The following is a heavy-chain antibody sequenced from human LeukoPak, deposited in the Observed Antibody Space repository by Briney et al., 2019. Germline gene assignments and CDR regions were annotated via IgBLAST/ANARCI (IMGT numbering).Heavy chain of an antibody. D-gene: IGHD6-13*01. Sequence: PGGSLRLSCAASGFTFSSYAMHWVRQAPGKGLEWVAVISYDGSNKYYADSVKGRFTISRDNSKNTLYLQMNSLRAEDTAVYYCAKDLSSSAAAGREDPWGQGTLVTVSS. V-gene: IGHV3-30-3*01. CDR2: ISYDGSNK. CDR1: GFTFSSYA. CDR3: AKDLSSSAAAGREDP. J-gene: IGHJ5*02.